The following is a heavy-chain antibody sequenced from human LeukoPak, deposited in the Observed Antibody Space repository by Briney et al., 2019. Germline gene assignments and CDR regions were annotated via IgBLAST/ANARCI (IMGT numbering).Heavy chain of an antibody. Sequence: TLSLTCAVYGGSFSGYYWSWIRQPPKKGLEWIGYIYYSGSTYYNPSLKSRVTISVDTSKNQFSLKLSSVTAADTAVYYCARDREDYDSSGYYVDYWGQGTLVTVSS. CDR2: IYYSGST. CDR1: GGSFSGYY. CDR3: ARDREDYDSSGYYVDY. J-gene: IGHJ4*02. V-gene: IGHV4-30-4*08. D-gene: IGHD3-22*01.